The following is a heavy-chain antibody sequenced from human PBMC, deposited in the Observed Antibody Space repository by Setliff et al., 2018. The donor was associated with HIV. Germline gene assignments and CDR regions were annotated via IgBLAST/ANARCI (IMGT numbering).Heavy chain of an antibody. V-gene: IGHV4-34*01. CDR3: ARGKSGSGWYKYYYYGMDV. D-gene: IGHD6-19*01. CDR2: INHSGST. Sequence: SETLSLTCAVYGGSFSGYYWSWIRQPPGKGLEWIGEINHSGSTNYNPSLKSRVTISVDTSKNQFSLKLSSVTAADTAVYYCARGKSGSGWYKYYYYGMDVWGQGTTVTVSS. CDR1: GGSFSGYY. J-gene: IGHJ6*02.